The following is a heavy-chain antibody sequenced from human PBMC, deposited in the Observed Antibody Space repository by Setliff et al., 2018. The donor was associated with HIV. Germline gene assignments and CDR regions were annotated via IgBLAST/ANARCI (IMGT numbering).Heavy chain of an antibody. J-gene: IGHJ4*02. CDR3: TRPQYIYDNSDSDN. Sequence: PGGSLRLSCAASGFTFSHVWMTWVRQAPGKGLEWVGRIKTEAEGYATAYAASVKGRFTISRDDSKNTAYLQMNSLKTEDTAIYYCTRPQYIYDNSDSDNWGQGALVTVSS. CDR1: GFTFSHVW. CDR2: IKTEAEGYAT. D-gene: IGHD3-22*01. V-gene: IGHV3-73*01.